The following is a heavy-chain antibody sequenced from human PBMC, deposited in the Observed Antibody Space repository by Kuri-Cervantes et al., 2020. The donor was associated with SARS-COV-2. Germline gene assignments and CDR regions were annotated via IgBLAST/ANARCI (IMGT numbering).Heavy chain of an antibody. CDR1: GFSFSMYW. CDR3: AREQWLELDAFDI. D-gene: IGHD6-19*01. V-gene: IGHV3-7*01. CDR2: IKKDGSEK. Sequence: LSLTCAASGFSFSMYWMSWVRQAPGKGLEWVANIKKDGSEKYYVDPVKGRFTISRDNAKNSLYLQMNSLRAEDTAVYYCAREQWLELDAFDIWGQGTMVTVSS. J-gene: IGHJ3*02.